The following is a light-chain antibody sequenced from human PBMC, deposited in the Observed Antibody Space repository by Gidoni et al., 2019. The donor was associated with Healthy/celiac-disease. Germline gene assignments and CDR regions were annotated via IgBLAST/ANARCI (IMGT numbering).Light chain of an antibody. CDR2: DAS. Sequence: ELVLTQSPATLSLSPGERATLSCRASQSVSSYLAWYQQKPGQAPRLLIYDASNRATGIPARFSGSGSGTDFTLTISSREPEDFAVYYCQQRSNWPPTFXQXTRLEIK. V-gene: IGKV3-11*01. CDR3: QQRSNWPPT. J-gene: IGKJ5*01. CDR1: QSVSSY.